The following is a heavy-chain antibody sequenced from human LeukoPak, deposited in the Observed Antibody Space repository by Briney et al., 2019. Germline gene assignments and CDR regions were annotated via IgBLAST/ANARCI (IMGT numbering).Heavy chain of an antibody. CDR3: AKTSGSYFAGFDC. J-gene: IGHJ4*02. CDR2: ISGNGGST. CDR1: GFTFSNHA. D-gene: IGHD3-22*01. Sequence: GGSLRLSCTASGFTFSNHAMTWVRQAPGKGLEWVSGISGNGGSTYYADSVKGRFTISRDYSKSSLHLQMNSLRAEDTAVYYCAKTSGSYFAGFDCWGQGTLVTVSS. V-gene: IGHV3-23*01.